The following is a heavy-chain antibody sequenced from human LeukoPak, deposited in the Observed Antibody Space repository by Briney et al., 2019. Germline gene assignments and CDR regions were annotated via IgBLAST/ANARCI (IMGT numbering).Heavy chain of an antibody. Sequence: SETLSLTCTVSGVSISSSSYYWGWIRQPPGKGLEWIGSIYYSGSTYYNPSLKSRVTISVDTSKNQFSLKLSSVTAADTAVYYCARERLITMVRQGGAFDIWGQGTMVTVSS. CDR3: ARERLITMVRQGGAFDI. D-gene: IGHD3-10*01. V-gene: IGHV4-39*07. CDR1: GVSISSSSYY. J-gene: IGHJ3*02. CDR2: IYYSGST.